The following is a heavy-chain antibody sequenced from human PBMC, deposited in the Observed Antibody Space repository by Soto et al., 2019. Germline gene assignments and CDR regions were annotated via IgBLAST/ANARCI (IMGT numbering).Heavy chain of an antibody. CDR3: AKVSRFLDSGLI. J-gene: IGHJ4*03. Sequence: GGSLRLSCTASGFTFSTYAMTWVRQAPGKGLEWVSAISGGGGPTYYADSVKGRFTISRDNSKNTLYLQMNSLRADDTAVYYCAKVSRFLDSGLIWGQGTLVTVSS. CDR2: ISGGGGPT. CDR1: GFTFSTYA. V-gene: IGHV3-23*01. D-gene: IGHD3-10*01.